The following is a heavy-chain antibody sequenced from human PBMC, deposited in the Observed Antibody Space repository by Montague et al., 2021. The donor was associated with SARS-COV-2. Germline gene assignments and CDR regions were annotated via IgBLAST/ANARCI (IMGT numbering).Heavy chain of an antibody. J-gene: IGHJ4*02. V-gene: IGHV4-39*01. CDR2: SYYSGST. CDR3: ARRGDYGGSRFDY. CDR1: GGSVSSKSYC. D-gene: IGHD4-23*01. Sequence: SETRSLTCTVSGGSVSSKSYCWGWMRQPQGQGLEWIGSSYYSGSTHYNPSLKSRVTISVDTSKNQFSLKLSSVTAADTAVYYCARRGDYGGSRFDYWGQGTLVSVSS.